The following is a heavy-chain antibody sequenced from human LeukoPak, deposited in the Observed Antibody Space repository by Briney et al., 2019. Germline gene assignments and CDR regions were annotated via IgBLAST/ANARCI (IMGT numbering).Heavy chain of an antibody. Sequence: GPGPTLVNPTQTLTLTCTFSGFSLTTSGICVNWIRQPPGKALESLARIAWDEDKYFDTSLKTRLTISKDTSKNQVVLRMINVDPGDTGTYYCARMGCGVYPNYFDFWGQGILVTVSS. CDR2: IAWDEDK. CDR3: ARMGCGVYPNYFDF. CDR1: GFSLTTSGIC. D-gene: IGHD2-8*01. V-gene: IGHV2-70*11. J-gene: IGHJ4*02.